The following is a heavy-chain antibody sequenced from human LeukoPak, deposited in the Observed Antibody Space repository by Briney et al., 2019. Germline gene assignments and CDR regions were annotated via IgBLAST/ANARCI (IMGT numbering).Heavy chain of an antibody. CDR2: IKQDGSER. V-gene: IGHV3-7*01. CDR3: ARDKWGYNWNYLDAFDI. J-gene: IGHJ3*02. CDR1: GFTFSSYW. D-gene: IGHD1-7*01. Sequence: QAGGSLRLSCAASGFTFSSYWMSWVRQAPGKGLEWVANIKQDGSERYYVDSVKGRFTISRDNAKNSLYLQMNSLRAEDTAVYYCARDKWGYNWNYLDAFDIWRQGTMVTVSS.